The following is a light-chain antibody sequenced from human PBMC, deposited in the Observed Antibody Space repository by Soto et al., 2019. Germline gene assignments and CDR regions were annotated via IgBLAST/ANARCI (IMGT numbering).Light chain of an antibody. CDR3: QQYGSLIT. CDR1: QSITNNY. J-gene: IGKJ4*01. CDR2: DTS. V-gene: IGKV3D-20*01. Sequence: DIVLTQSPATLSLSPGERATLSCGASQSITNNYLAWYQQKPGLAPRLLIYDTSKRATGIPDRFSGSGSGTDFTLTSSRLEPEVFAVYYCQQYGSLITFGGGTKVEIK.